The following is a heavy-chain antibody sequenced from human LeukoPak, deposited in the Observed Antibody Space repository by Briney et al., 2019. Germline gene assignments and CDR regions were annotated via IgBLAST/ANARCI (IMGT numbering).Heavy chain of an antibody. CDR1: GFTFSSYE. CDR2: ISSSGSTI. Sequence: PGGSLRLSCAASGFTFSSYEMNWVRQAPGKGLEWVSYISSSGSTIYYADSVKGRFTISRDNAKNSLYLQMNSLRAEDTAVYYCARGDMWDIDYWGQGTLVTVSS. V-gene: IGHV3-48*03. D-gene: IGHD1-26*01. CDR3: ARGDMWDIDY. J-gene: IGHJ4*02.